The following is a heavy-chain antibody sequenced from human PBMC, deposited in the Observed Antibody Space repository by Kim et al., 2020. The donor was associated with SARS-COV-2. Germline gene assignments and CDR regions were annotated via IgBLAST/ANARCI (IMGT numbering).Heavy chain of an antibody. CDR2: IYYSGTT. Sequence: SETLSLTCTVSGASITTYFWSWIRQPPGKGLEWIGYIYYSGTTKYNPSLQSRVTISVDMSKNQFSLKLSSVTAADPAVYYCARGRSSYLWGQGTLVTV. D-gene: IGHD6-13*01. CDR3: ARGRSSYL. CDR1: GASITTYF. J-gene: IGHJ5*02. V-gene: IGHV4-59*13.